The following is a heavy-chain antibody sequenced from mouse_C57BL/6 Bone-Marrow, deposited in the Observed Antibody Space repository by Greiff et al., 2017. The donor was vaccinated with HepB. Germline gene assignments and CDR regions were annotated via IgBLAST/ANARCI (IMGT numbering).Heavy chain of an antibody. CDR1: GYTFTSYW. J-gene: IGHJ3*01. Sequence: QVQLQQPGAELVRPGSSVKLSCKASGYTFTSYWMHWVKQRPIQGLEWISNIDPSDSETHYNQKFKEKATLTVDKSSSTAYMQLSSLTSEDSAVYYCARGSLIYYDYDRFAYWGQGTLVTVSA. CDR2: IDPSDSET. CDR3: ARGSLIYYDYDRFAY. V-gene: IGHV1-52*01. D-gene: IGHD2-4*01.